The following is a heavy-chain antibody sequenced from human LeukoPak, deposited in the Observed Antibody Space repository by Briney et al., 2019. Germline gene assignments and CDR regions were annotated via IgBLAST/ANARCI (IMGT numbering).Heavy chain of an antibody. Sequence: SETLSLTCAVYGGSFSGYYWSWIRQSPGKGLEWIGEINHSGSTNYNPSLKSRVTISVDTSKNQFSLKLSSVTAADTAVYYCARVRAIWGSYRYRYYFDYWGQGTLVTVSS. D-gene: IGHD3-16*02. J-gene: IGHJ4*02. CDR2: INHSGST. V-gene: IGHV4-34*01. CDR1: GGSFSGYY. CDR3: ARVRAIWGSYRYRYYFDY.